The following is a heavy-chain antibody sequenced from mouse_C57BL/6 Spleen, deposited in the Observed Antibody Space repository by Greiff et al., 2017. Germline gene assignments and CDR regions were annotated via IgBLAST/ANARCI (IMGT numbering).Heavy chain of an antibody. Sequence: EVQLVESGGGLMKPGGSLKLSCAASGFTFSDYGMHWVRQAPEKGLEWVAYISSGSSTIYYADTVKGRFTISRDNAKNTLFLQMTSLRSEDTAMYYCARRDGYYGYFDVWGTGTTVTVSS. D-gene: IGHD2-3*01. J-gene: IGHJ1*03. CDR3: ARRDGYYGYFDV. CDR1: GFTFSDYG. CDR2: ISSGSSTI. V-gene: IGHV5-17*01.